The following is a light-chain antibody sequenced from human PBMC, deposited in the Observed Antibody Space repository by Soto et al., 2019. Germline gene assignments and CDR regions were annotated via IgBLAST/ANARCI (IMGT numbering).Light chain of an antibody. CDR3: QQYCSSPLT. Sequence: EIVLTQSPGTLSLSPGERATLSCRASQSVSSSFLAWYQQKPGQAPSRLIYGASSRATGIPDRFSGSGSVTDFTLTISTLEPEDVAVYYCQQYCSSPLTFGGGTKVEIK. J-gene: IGKJ4*01. CDR2: GAS. CDR1: QSVSSSF. V-gene: IGKV3-20*01.